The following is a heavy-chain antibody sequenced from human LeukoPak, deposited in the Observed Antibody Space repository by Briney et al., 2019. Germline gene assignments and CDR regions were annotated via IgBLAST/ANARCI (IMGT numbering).Heavy chain of an antibody. J-gene: IGHJ4*02. D-gene: IGHD3-3*01. Sequence: PSETLSLTCTVSGGSISSYSWSWIRQPPGKGLEWIGYIYYSGSTNYNPSLKSRVTISVDTSKNQFSLKLSSVTAADTAVYYCARFGSQSFDYWGQGTLVTVSS. CDR2: IYYSGST. CDR3: ARFGSQSFDY. V-gene: IGHV4-59*01. CDR1: GGSISSYS.